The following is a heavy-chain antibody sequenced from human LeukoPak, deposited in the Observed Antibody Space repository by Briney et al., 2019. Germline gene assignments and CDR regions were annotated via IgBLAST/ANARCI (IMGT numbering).Heavy chain of an antibody. Sequence: ASVKVSCKASGYTFTSYDINWVRQATGQGLEWMGWINTNTGNPTYAQGFTGRFVFSLDASVSTAYLQISSLKAEDTAVYYCARDNSGYEGLPFDYWGQGTLVTVSS. J-gene: IGHJ4*02. D-gene: IGHD5-12*01. V-gene: IGHV7-4-1*02. CDR3: ARDNSGYEGLPFDY. CDR1: GYTFTSYD. CDR2: INTNTGNP.